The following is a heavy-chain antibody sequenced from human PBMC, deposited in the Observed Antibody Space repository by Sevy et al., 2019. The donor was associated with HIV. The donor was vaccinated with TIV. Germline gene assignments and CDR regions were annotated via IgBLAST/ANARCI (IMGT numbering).Heavy chain of an antibody. Sequence: SETLSLTCTVSGGSISSGGYYWSWIRQHPGKGLEWIGYIYYSGSTYYNPSLKSRVTISVDTSKNQFSLKLSSVTAADTAVYYCARVSHYYYGMDVSGQRTPVTVSS. CDR2: IYYSGST. V-gene: IGHV4-31*03. J-gene: IGHJ6*02. CDR1: GGSISSGGYY. CDR3: ARVSHYYYGMDV.